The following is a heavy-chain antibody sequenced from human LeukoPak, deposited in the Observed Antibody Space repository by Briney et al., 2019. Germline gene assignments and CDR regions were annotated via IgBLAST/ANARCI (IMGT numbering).Heavy chain of an antibody. D-gene: IGHD3-22*01. Sequence: SETLSLTCTVSGGSISSGSYYWSWIRQPPGKGLEWIGYIYYSGSTYYNPSLKSRVTISVDTSKNQFSLKLSSVTAADTAVYYCARGTYYYDSSGPQDAFDIWGQGTMVTVSS. CDR1: GGSISSGSYY. CDR2: IYYSGST. CDR3: ARGTYYYDSSGPQDAFDI. V-gene: IGHV4-30-4*08. J-gene: IGHJ3*02.